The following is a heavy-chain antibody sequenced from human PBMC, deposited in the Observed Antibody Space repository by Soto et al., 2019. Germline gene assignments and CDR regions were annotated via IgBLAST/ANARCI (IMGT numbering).Heavy chain of an antibody. CDR3: ARDIGHCSGATCSSDYFDC. D-gene: IGHD2-15*01. CDR1: GFTFSHYG. J-gene: IGHJ4*02. Sequence: PGGSLRLSCAASGFTFSHYGMHWVRQAPGKGLEWVALILNDATSEFHADSVKGRFSISRDNSKNTLYLQMNSLRAEDTAVYYCARDIGHCSGATCSSDYFDCWGRGTLVTVSS. V-gene: IGHV3-33*01. CDR2: ILNDATSE.